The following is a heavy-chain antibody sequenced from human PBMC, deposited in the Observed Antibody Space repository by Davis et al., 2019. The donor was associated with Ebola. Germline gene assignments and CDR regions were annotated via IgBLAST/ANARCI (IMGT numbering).Heavy chain of an antibody. D-gene: IGHD3-22*01. CDR2: ISSSSSYI. J-gene: IGHJ4*02. V-gene: IGHV3-21*01. CDR3: ATHAHPAYYYDSSGYLAY. CDR1: GFTFSSYS. Sequence: GESLKISCAASGFTFSSYSMNWVRQAPGKGLEWVSSISSSSSYIYYADSVKGRFTISRDNAKNSLYLQMNSLRAEDTAVYYCATHAHPAYYYDSSGYLAYWGQGTLVTVSS.